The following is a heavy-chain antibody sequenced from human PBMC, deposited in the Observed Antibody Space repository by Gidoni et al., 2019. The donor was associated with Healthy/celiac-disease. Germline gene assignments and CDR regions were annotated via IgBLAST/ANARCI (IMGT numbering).Heavy chain of an antibody. Sequence: QVQLQATGPGLVTPSQTLYLPCTVSGCSIRRGGYYWSWISQHPGKGLEWIGYIYYSGSTYYNPSLKSRVTISVDTSKNQFSLKLSSVTAADTAVYYCAREGETTHGWKDFDYWGQGTLVTVSS. CDR3: AREGETTHGWKDFDY. D-gene: IGHD3-16*01. CDR1: GCSIRRGGYY. V-gene: IGHV4-31*03. J-gene: IGHJ4*02. CDR2: IYYSGST.